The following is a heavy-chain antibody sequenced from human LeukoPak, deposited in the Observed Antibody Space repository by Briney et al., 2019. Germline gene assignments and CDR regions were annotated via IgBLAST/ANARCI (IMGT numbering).Heavy chain of an antibody. D-gene: IGHD4-17*01. V-gene: IGHV4-39*07. CDR1: GGSISSSSYY. Sequence: ASETLSLTCTVSGGSISSSSYYWGWIRQPPGKGLEWIGSIYYSGSTYYNPSLKSRVTISVDTSKNQFSLKLSSVTAADTAVYYCARENRSYGDYTNWFDPWGQGTLVTVSS. CDR2: IYYSGST. J-gene: IGHJ5*02. CDR3: ARENRSYGDYTNWFDP.